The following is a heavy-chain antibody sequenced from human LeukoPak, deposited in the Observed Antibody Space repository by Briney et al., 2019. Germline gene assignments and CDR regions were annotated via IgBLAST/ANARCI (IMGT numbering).Heavy chain of an antibody. CDR2: INPNSGGT. J-gene: IGHJ4*02. Sequence: ASVKVSCKASGYTFTGYYMHWVRQAPGQGLEWMGRINPNSGGTNYAQKFQGRVTMTRDTSISTAYMELSRLRSDDTAVYYCARDLPTVTTPADYWGQGTLSPSPQ. V-gene: IGHV1-2*06. D-gene: IGHD4-17*01. CDR3: ARDLPTVTTPADY. CDR1: GYTFTGYY.